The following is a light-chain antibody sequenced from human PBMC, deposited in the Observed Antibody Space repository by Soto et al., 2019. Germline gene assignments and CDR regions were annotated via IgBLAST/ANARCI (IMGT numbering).Light chain of an antibody. Sequence: QSALTQPASVSGSPGQSITISCTGTSSDVGGYNYVSWYQQHPGKAPKLMIYDVSNRPSGVSNRFSGSKSGNTASLTISGLQVEDEADYYCSSYTSSSTLPYFFGTGTKVTVL. CDR1: SSDVGGYNY. J-gene: IGLJ1*01. V-gene: IGLV2-14*01. CDR3: SSYTSSSTLPYF. CDR2: DVS.